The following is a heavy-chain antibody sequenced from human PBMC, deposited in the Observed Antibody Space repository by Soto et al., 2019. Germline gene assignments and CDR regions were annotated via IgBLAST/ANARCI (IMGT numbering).Heavy chain of an antibody. CDR1: GFTFDNYA. Sequence: GGSLRLSCAASGFTFDNYAMYWVRQAPGKGLEWLAVISFDGSNEFYPDSVKGRFTISRDNSKNTLCLQMNNLRPEDTAIYSCARGDPGVGSLRYFYYGMDVWGLGTTVTVS. CDR3: ARGDPGVGSLRYFYYGMDV. J-gene: IGHJ6*02. D-gene: IGHD3-10*01. V-gene: IGHV3-30*04. CDR2: ISFDGSNE.